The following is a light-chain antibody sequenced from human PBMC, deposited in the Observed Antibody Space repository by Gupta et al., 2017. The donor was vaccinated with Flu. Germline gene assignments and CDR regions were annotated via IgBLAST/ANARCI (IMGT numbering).Light chain of an antibody. J-gene: IGLJ1*01. CDR2: DVT. Sequence: QSAPTQPRSVSGSPGQSVTISCTGSTNDVGGSNRVSWYQQRPGKAPKLILSDVTERPSGVPDRFSGSKSGNTASLTISGRQADDEADYYCSAHAGRVTWVFGTGTTVTVL. CDR3: SAHAGRVTWV. CDR1: TNDVGGSNR. V-gene: IGLV2-11*01.